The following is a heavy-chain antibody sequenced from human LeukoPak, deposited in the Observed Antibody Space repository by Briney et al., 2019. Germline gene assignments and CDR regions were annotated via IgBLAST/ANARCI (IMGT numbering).Heavy chain of an antibody. Sequence: PGGSLRLSCAASGFTFSNYAMSWVRQAPGKGLEWVSAVNGDGESTYYADSVKGRFTISRDNSKNTLYLQVNSLRAEDTALYYCAKGSTIPLTANDYYYYAMDVWGQGTTVTVSS. CDR1: GFTFSNYA. J-gene: IGHJ6*02. CDR3: AKGSTIPLTANDYYYYAMDV. CDR2: VNGDGEST. V-gene: IGHV3-23*01. D-gene: IGHD4/OR15-4a*01.